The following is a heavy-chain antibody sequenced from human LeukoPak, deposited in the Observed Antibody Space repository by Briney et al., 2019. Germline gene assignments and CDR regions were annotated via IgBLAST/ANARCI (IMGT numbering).Heavy chain of an antibody. Sequence: ASVKVSCKAHGNTFTGYHIHWVRQAPGQGLEWMGWINPNSGGTNYAEKFQGRVTMTRDTSISTAYMELTRLRSDDTAVYYCAKASMAAAGGYFQHWGQGTLVTVSS. CDR3: AKASMAAAGGYFQH. CDR2: INPNSGGT. CDR1: GNTFTGYH. D-gene: IGHD6-13*01. J-gene: IGHJ1*01. V-gene: IGHV1-2*02.